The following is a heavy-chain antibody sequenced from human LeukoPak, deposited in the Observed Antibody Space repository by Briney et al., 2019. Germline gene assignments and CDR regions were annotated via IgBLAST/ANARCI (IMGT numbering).Heavy chain of an antibody. CDR1: GYTFTGYY. J-gene: IGHJ4*02. CDR2: ISAYNGNT. V-gene: IGHV1-18*04. D-gene: IGHD3-10*01. CDR3: ARGELLWFGELQGVEY. Sequence: GASVKVSCKASGYTFTGYYMHWVRQAPGQGLEWMGWISAYNGNTNCAQKLQGRVTMTTDTSTSTAYMELRSLRSDDTAVYYCARGELLWFGELQGVEYWGQGTLVTVSS.